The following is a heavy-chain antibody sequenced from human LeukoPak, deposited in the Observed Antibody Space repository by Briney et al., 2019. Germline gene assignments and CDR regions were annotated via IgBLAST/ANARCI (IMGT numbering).Heavy chain of an antibody. Sequence: PSQTLSLTCTVSGGSISSADYYWSWIRQPPGKGLEWIGYIYYSGSTHYNPSLKSRVTISVDTSKNQFSLKLSSVSAADTAVYYCARDGWCIAAALDWGQGTLVTVSS. J-gene: IGHJ4*02. V-gene: IGHV4-30-4*01. CDR1: GGSISSADYY. CDR3: ARDGWCIAAALD. CDR2: IYYSGST. D-gene: IGHD6-13*01.